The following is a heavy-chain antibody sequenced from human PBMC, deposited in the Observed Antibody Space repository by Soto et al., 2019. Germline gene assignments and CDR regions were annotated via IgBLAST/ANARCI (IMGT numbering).Heavy chain of an antibody. Sequence: PGGSLRLSCAASGFTFSSYAMSWVRQAPGKGLEWVSAISGSGGSTYYADSVKGRFTISRDNSKNTLYLQMNSLRAEDTAVYYCAKGGLEASYYYYGMDVWGQGATVTVSS. CDR2: ISGSGGST. CDR3: AKGGLEASYYYYGMDV. CDR1: GFTFSSYA. J-gene: IGHJ6*02. V-gene: IGHV3-23*01. D-gene: IGHD3-16*01.